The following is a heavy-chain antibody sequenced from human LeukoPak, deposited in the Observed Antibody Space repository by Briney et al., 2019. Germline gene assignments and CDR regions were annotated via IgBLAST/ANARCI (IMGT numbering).Heavy chain of an antibody. V-gene: IGHV3-7*01. CDR3: ARFETYYYDSSGYYYFDY. J-gene: IGHJ4*02. Sequence: GGSLRLSCAASGFTFSSYWMSWVRQAPGKGLEWVANIKHDGSEKYYVDSVKGRFTISRDNAKNSLYLQMNSLRAEDTAVYYCARFETYYYDSSGYYYFDYWGQGTLVTVSS. D-gene: IGHD3-22*01. CDR1: GFTFSSYW. CDR2: IKHDGSEK.